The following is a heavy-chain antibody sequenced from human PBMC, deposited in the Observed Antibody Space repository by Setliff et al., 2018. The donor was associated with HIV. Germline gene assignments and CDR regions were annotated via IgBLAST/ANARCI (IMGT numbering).Heavy chain of an antibody. J-gene: IGHJ4*02. D-gene: IGHD6-19*01. CDR1: GYTLTTHA. Sequence: ASVKVSCKASGYTLTTHAMHWVRQAPGLSLEWMGWINAGNGNTKYSQKFQGRVTITRDTSARTAYMDLTSLRSEDTAVYYCARGSSGWPYYFDYWGQGTLVTVSS. V-gene: IGHV1-3*01. CDR2: INAGNGNT. CDR3: ARGSSGWPYYFDY.